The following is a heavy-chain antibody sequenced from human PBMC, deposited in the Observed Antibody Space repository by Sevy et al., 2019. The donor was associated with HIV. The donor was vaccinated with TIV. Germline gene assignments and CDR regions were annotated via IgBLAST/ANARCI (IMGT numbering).Heavy chain of an antibody. CDR3: TRDGGGDYFDY. CDR1: GFTFSSYE. D-gene: IGHD2-15*01. Sequence: GGSLRLSCAASGFTFSSYEMNWVRQAPGKGLEWVSYISSSGSTIYYADSVKGRFTISRDNSENTLYLQMNSLRAEDTAVYYCTRDGGGDYFDYWGLGTLVTVSS. V-gene: IGHV3-48*03. J-gene: IGHJ4*02. CDR2: ISSSGSTI.